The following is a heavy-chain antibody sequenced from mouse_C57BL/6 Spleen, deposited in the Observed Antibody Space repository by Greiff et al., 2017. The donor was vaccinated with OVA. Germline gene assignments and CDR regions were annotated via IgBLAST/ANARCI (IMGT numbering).Heavy chain of an antibody. D-gene: IGHD1-1*01. CDR2: IDPSDSYT. J-gene: IGHJ1*03. Sequence: QVQLKQPGAELVMPGASVKLSCKASGYTFTSYWMHWVKQRPGQGLEWIGEIDPSDSYTNYNQKFKGKSTLTVDKSSSTAYMQLSSLTSEDSAVYYCARSFAVVAHWYFDVWGTGTTVTVSS. V-gene: IGHV1-69*01. CDR1: GYTFTSYW. CDR3: ARSFAVVAHWYFDV.